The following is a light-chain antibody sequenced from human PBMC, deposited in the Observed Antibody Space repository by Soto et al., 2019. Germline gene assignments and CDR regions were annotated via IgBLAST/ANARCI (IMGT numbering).Light chain of an antibody. Sequence: DIVMTQSPATLSVSPGERATLSCRASQSFSNTLAWYQQKPGQAPRLLIYGASIRAPGIPARFSGGGSGAGFTLTISSLQSEDFEVYYCQQYDSWPYTFGKGT. J-gene: IGKJ2*01. CDR2: GAS. CDR1: QSFSNT. V-gene: IGKV3-15*01. CDR3: QQYDSWPYT.